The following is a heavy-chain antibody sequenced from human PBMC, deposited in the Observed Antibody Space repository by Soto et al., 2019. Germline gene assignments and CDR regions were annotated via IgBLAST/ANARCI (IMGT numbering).Heavy chain of an antibody. J-gene: IGHJ4*02. Sequence: EVQLLESGGGLVQPGGSLRLSCVASGFTFSSYAMSWVRRAPGKGLEWVSAVSGGSESIYFADSVKGRLTMFRDNCKNTIYLAMSSRMDDGTGEYKCANTHSYMFVDSGGQSDLWGLGTLVTVSS. V-gene: IGHV3-23*01. CDR2: VSGGSESI. CDR1: GFTFSSYA. D-gene: IGHD3-10*02. CDR3: ANTHSYMFVDSGGQSDL.